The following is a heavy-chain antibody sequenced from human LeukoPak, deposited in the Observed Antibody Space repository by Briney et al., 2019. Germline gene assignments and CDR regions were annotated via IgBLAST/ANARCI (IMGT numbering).Heavy chain of an antibody. CDR3: ARDKEGATRGLLGY. CDR1: GYTFINHD. V-gene: IGHV1-18*01. J-gene: IGHJ4*02. Sequence: ASVTVSCKGYGYTFINHDIDWVRQAPGQGLEWMGWISAYNGNTNYAQKLQGRVTMTTDTSTSTAYMELRSLRSDDTAVYYCARDKEGATRGLLGYWGQGTLVTVSS. D-gene: IGHD1-26*01. CDR2: ISAYNGNT.